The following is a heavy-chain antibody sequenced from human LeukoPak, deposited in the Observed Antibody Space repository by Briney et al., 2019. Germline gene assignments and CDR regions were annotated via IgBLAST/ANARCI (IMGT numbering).Heavy chain of an antibody. D-gene: IGHD3-3*01. CDR1: GGSISSYY. J-gene: IGHJ5*02. V-gene: IGHV4-4*09. CDR3: ARHVHYYDFWGGYYNWFDP. CDR2: IYTSGST. Sequence: SETLSLTCTVSGGSISSYYWSWIREPPGKGLEWIGYIYTSGSTNYNPSRKSRVTISVDTSKNQFSLKLSSVTAADTAVYYCARHVHYYDFWGGYYNWFDPWGQGTLVTVSS.